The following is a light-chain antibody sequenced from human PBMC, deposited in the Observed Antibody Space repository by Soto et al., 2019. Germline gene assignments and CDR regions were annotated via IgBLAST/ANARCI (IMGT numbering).Light chain of an antibody. CDR3: QQYLNLPRT. V-gene: IGKV3-15*01. J-gene: IGKJ1*01. CDR2: GAS. CDR1: QPVGSN. Sequence: IVMTQSPVTLSVSPGERDTLSCRASQPVGSNLAWYQQKPGQAPRLLISGASTRATDFPARFSGSGSGTEFTITISSLQSEDIAVYYCQQYLNLPRTFGQGTKVEIK.